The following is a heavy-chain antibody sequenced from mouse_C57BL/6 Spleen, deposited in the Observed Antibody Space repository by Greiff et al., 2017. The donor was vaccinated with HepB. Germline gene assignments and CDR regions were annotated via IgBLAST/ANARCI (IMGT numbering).Heavy chain of an antibody. CDR1: GYTFTSYT. V-gene: IGHV1-4*01. CDR3: ARTVTTVVATKAMDY. Sequence: QVQLQQSGAELARPGASVKMSCKASGYTFTSYTMHWVKQRPGQGLEWIGYINPSSGYTKYNQKFKDKATLTADKSSSTAYMQLSSLTSEDSAVYYCARTVTTVVATKAMDYWGQGTSVTVSS. D-gene: IGHD1-1*01. J-gene: IGHJ4*01. CDR2: INPSSGYT.